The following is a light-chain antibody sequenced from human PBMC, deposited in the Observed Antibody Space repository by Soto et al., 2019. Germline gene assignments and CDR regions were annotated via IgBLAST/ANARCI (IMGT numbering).Light chain of an antibody. J-gene: IGKJ1*01. Sequence: DTQMKKFPSALSASVGDRDTITCRASQNVNNWLACYQHKPGKAPQLLIYDASVLETGVPSRFSGSGSGTEFTLAISGLQSDDFATYYCQQYNTYGTFGPGTKVDIK. V-gene: IGKV1-5*01. CDR1: QNVNNW. CDR2: DAS. CDR3: QQYNTYGT.